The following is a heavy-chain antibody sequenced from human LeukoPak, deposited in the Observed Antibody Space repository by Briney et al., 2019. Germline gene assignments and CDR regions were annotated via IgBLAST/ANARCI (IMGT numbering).Heavy chain of an antibody. Sequence: SETLSLTCIVSGGSISSYYWSWIRQPPGKGLEWIGYIYYSGSTSYNPSLKSRATISVGTSKNQFSLRVSSVTAADTAVYYCASLREFHFDYWGQGTLVTVSS. D-gene: IGHD3-10*01. CDR1: GGSISSYY. CDR2: IYYSGST. J-gene: IGHJ4*02. V-gene: IGHV4-59*08. CDR3: ASLREFHFDY.